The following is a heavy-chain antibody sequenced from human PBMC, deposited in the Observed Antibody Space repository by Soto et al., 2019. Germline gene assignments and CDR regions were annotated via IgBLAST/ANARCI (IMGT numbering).Heavy chain of an antibody. CDR2: IIPIFGTA. D-gene: IGHD3-3*01. V-gene: IGHV1-69*12. CDR3: ARDRTDFWSGYYPRNYYYYGMDV. CDR1: GGTFSSYA. Sequence: QVQLVQSGAEVKKPGSSVKVSCKASGGTFSSYAISWVRQAPGQGLEWMGGIIPIFGTANYAQKFQGRVTITADESTSTADMELSSLRSEDTAVYYCARDRTDFWSGYYPRNYYYYGMDVWGQGTTVTVSS. J-gene: IGHJ6*02.